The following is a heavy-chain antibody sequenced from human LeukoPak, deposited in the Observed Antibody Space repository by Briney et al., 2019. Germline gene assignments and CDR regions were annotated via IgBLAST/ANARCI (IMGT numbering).Heavy chain of an antibody. D-gene: IGHD2-15*01. CDR2: ISSTSSYI. V-gene: IGHV3-21*01. Sequence: GGSLRLSCADSGFTFSSYTMNWVRQAPGKGLEWVSDISSTSSYIYYADSMKGRFTISRDNAKKSLHLQMNSLRAEDTTVYYCARGGYCSGGSCYGKSGGYFDYWGQGTLVTVSS. CDR3: ARGGYCSGGSCYGKSGGYFDY. J-gene: IGHJ4*02. CDR1: GFTFSSYT.